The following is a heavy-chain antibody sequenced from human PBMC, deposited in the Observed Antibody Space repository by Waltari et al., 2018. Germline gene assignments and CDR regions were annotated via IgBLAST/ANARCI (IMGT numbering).Heavy chain of an antibody. Sequence: EVHLLESGGGLIQPGGSLRLSCEASGFSFSSYAMAWVRRAPGAGREWVSSISGSGSGTYYADSVQGRFTISRDNSKNSLYLQMNSLRSDDTAVYFCARYDDYDIWSGFAPFNWGQGSQVTVSS. CDR2: ISGSGSGT. CDR1: GFSFSSYA. V-gene: IGHV3-23*01. J-gene: IGHJ4*02. CDR3: ARYDDYDIWSGFAPFN. D-gene: IGHD3-3*01.